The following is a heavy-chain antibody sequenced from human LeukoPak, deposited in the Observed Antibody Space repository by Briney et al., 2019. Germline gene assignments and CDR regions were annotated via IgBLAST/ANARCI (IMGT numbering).Heavy chain of an antibody. J-gene: IGHJ6*02. V-gene: IGHV3-9*01. CDR3: AKGRQWLVPDGMDV. Sequence: PGGSLRLSCAASGFTFDDYAMHWVRQAPGKGLEWVSGISWNSGSIGYADSVKGRFTISRDNAKNSLYLQMNSLRAEDTALYYYAKGRQWLVPDGMDVWGQGTTVTVSS. CDR2: ISWNSGSI. CDR1: GFTFDDYA. D-gene: IGHD6-19*01.